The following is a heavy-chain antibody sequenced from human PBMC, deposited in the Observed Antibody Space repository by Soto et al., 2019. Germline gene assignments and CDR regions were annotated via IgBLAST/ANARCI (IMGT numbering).Heavy chain of an antibody. CDR3: ARAHSSSWYRGYFDY. Sequence: GGSLRLSCAASGFTFSSYAMHWVRQAPGKGLEWVAVISYDGSNKYYADSVKGRFTISRDNSKNTLYLQMNSLRAEDTAVYYCARAHSSSWYRGYFDYWGQGTLVTVYS. J-gene: IGHJ4*02. V-gene: IGHV3-30-3*01. CDR1: GFTFSSYA. CDR2: ISYDGSNK. D-gene: IGHD6-13*01.